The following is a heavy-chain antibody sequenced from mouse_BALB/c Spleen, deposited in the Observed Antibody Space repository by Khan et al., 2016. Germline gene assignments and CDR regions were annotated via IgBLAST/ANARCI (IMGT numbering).Heavy chain of an antibody. D-gene: IGHD1-1*01. J-gene: IGHJ4*01. CDR1: GDSITSGY. CDR3: VRYDGSTYVRGMDY. V-gene: IGHV3-8*02. Sequence: EVELVESGPSLVKLSQTLSLTCSVTGDSITSGYWNWIRKFPGNKLEYMGYISHSGSTYYNPSLKSRISITRDTSKNQYYLQLNSVTTEDTATYXCVRYDGSTYVRGMDYWGQGTSVTVSS. CDR2: ISHSGST.